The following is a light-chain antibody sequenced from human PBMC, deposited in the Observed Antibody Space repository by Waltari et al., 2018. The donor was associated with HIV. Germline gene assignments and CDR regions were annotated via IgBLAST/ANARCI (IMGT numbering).Light chain of an antibody. J-gene: IGLJ1*01. Sequence: QSALTQPASVSGSPGQSITISCTGTSSDVGGYNYVSWYQQHPGKAPKLMIYEVRNRPAGVSNRCSGSKAGNTASLTISGLQAEDEADYYCSSYTSSSTLSYVFGTGTKVTVL. CDR1: SSDVGGYNY. CDR2: EVR. V-gene: IGLV2-14*01. CDR3: SSYTSSSTLSYV.